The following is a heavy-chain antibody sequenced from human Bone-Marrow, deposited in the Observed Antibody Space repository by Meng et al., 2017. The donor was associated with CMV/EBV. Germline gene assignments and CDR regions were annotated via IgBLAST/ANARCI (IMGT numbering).Heavy chain of an antibody. Sequence: SETLSLTCTVSGGSISSSSYYWGWIRQPPGKGLEWIGSIYYSGSTYYNPSLKSRVTISVDTSKNQFSLKLISVTAADTAVYYCARDPGNIYCSSTSCYPQYFQHWGQGTLVTVSS. J-gene: IGHJ1*01. CDR2: IYYSGST. CDR1: GGSISSSSYY. CDR3: ARDPGNIYCSSTSCYPQYFQH. D-gene: IGHD2-2*01. V-gene: IGHV4-39*07.